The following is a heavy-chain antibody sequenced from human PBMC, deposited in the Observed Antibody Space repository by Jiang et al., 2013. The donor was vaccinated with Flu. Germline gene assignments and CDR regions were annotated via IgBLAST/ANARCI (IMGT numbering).Heavy chain of an antibody. CDR2: TYYRSKWYN. CDR3: ARDLRPQQLGKYYYYGMDV. J-gene: IGHJ6*02. D-gene: IGHD6-13*01. Sequence: QTLSLTCAISGDSVSSNSAAWNWIRQSPSRGLEWLGRTYYRSKWYNDYAVSVKSRITINPDTSKNQFSLQLNSVTPEDTAVYYCARDLRPQQLGKYYYYGMDVWGQGTTVTVSS. CDR1: GDSVSSNSAA. V-gene: IGHV6-1*01.